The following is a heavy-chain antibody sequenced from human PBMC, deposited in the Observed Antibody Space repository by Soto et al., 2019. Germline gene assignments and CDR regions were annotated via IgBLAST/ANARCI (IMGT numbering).Heavy chain of an antibody. CDR1: GYTFTSYG. CDR2: ISAYNGNT. J-gene: IGHJ5*02. CDR3: AKTSPRPAAGTPHFNCFDP. D-gene: IGHD6-13*01. Sequence: ASVEVSCKASGYTFTSYGISWVRQAPGQGLEWMGWISAYNGNTNYAQKLQGRVTMTTDTSTSTAYMELRSLRSDDTAVYYCAKTSPRPAAGTPHFNCFDPWGQGTLVTVSS. V-gene: IGHV1-18*01.